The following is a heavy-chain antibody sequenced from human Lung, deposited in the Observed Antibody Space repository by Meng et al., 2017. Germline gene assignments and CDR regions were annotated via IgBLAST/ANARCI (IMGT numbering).Heavy chain of an antibody. J-gene: IGHJ4*02. CDR2: INPKSGDT. D-gene: IGHD6-25*01. CDR3: ARDEDISAAGKLFGDY. CDR1: GYTFTTYG. V-gene: IGHV1-2*06. Sequence: QVPVVQSGGEVKKPGASVKVSCKASGYTFTTYGISWVRRAPGQGLEWMGRINPKSGDTHYAQKFQARVTMTGDTSISTAYMELSGLRSDDTAMYYCARDEDISAAGKLFGDYWSQGTLVTVSS.